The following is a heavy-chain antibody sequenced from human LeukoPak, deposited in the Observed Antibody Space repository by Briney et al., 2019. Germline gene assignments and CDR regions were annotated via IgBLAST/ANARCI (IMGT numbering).Heavy chain of an antibody. Sequence: KSGGSLRLSCAASGFTVSSNYMSWVRQAPGKGLEWVSHISTSSTIYFADSVKGRFTISRDNARNSLYLQMNSLSDEDTAIYYCARAFDDWGQGTLVTVSS. CDR2: ISTSSTI. CDR3: ARAFDD. V-gene: IGHV3-69-1*02. J-gene: IGHJ4*02. CDR1: GFTVSSNY.